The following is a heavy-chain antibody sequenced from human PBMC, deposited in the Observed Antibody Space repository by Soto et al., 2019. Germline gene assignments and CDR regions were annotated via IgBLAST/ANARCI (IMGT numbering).Heavy chain of an antibody. CDR2: IIPIFGTA. CDR3: ARGVWDCSSTSCPDYYGMDV. D-gene: IGHD2-2*01. J-gene: IGHJ6*02. CDR1: GGTFSSYA. V-gene: IGHV1-69*01. Sequence: QVQLVQSGAEVQKPGSSVKVSCKASGGTFSSYAISWVRQAPGQGLEWMGGIIPIFGTANYAQKFQGRVTITADESTSTAYMELSSLRSEDTAVYYCARGVWDCSSTSCPDYYGMDVWGQGTTVTVSS.